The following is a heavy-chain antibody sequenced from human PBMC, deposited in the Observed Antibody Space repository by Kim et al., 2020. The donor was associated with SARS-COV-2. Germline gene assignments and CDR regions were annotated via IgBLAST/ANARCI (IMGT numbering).Heavy chain of an antibody. CDR3: AKNHPGSGWPTFDS. V-gene: IGHV3-23*01. CDR2: INNGGNP. CDR1: GFTFSSRA. Sequence: GGSLRLSCVASGFTFSSRAMSWVRQTPGKGLEWVASINNGGNPYYADSVKGQVTVSRDITKTTLYLQMNRLRAEDTALYYCAKNHPGSGWPTFDSWGQGTLVSVSA. J-gene: IGHJ4*02. D-gene: IGHD6-19*01.